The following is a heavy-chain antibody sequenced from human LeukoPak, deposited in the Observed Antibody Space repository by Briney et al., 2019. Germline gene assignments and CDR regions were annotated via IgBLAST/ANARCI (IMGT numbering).Heavy chain of an antibody. J-gene: IGHJ2*01. CDR3: ARDPVIPTAASNWYFDL. D-gene: IGHD6-13*01. V-gene: IGHV3-53*01. Sequence: GGSLRLSCAASGFTVSSNYMNWVRQAPGKGLEWVSIIYSGGSTYYAVCVKGRFTISRDISKNTLHLQMNSLRAEHTAVYYCARDPVIPTAASNWYFDLWGRGTLVTVSS. CDR2: IYSGGST. CDR1: GFTVSSNY.